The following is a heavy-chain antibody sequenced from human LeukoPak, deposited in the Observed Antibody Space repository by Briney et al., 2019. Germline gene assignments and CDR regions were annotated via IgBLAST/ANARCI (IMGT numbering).Heavy chain of an antibody. V-gene: IGHV4-59*12. CDR2: IYYSGST. CDR3: ARDQTYSGSGIYTYFDY. J-gene: IGHJ4*02. D-gene: IGHD3-10*01. CDR1: GGSTSTYY. Sequence: SETLSLTCTVSGGSTSTYYWSWIRQPPGKGLEWIGYIYYSGSTNYNPSLKSRVTISVDTSKNQFSLKLSSVTAADTAVYYCARDQTYSGSGIYTYFDYWGQGILVTVSS.